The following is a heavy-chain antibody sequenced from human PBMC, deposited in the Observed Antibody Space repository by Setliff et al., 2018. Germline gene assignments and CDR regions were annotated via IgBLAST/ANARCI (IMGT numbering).Heavy chain of an antibody. CDR2: IRPNGGGT. CDR3: ARGNPAERYEY. J-gene: IGHJ1*01. D-gene: IGHD5-12*01. V-gene: IGHV1-2*02. CDR1: GYPFIEHY. Sequence: ASVKVSCKTSGYPFIEHYVNWVRQAPGQGLEWMGWIRPNGGGTHYAQKFQGRVTMTRDTANSTVYMDLSSLTSDDTAIYYCARGNPAERYEYWGQGTLVTVSS.